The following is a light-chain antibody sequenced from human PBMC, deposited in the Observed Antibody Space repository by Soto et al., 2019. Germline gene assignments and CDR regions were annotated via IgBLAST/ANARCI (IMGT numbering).Light chain of an antibody. Sequence: DIQMTQSPSTLSASVGDRVTITCRASESISYWLAWYQQKPGKAPKFLIYDASSLKSGVPSRFSGSGSGTEFTLTISSLQPYDFATYYCQQYNGLSYTFGQATKLET. CDR2: DAS. V-gene: IGKV1-5*01. J-gene: IGKJ2*01. CDR3: QQYNGLSYT. CDR1: ESISYW.